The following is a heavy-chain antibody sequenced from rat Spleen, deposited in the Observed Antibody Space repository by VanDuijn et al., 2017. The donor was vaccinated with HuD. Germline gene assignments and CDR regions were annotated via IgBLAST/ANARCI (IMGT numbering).Heavy chain of an antibody. Sequence: EVQLVESGGGLVQPGRSMKLSCAASGFSFSDYNMAWVRQAPKKGLEWVATIFYDGSSTYYRDSVKGRFTISRDNAKSSLYLQMDSLRSEDTATYYCTRENWVLDSWGQGVMVTVSS. CDR2: IFYDGSST. V-gene: IGHV5-7*01. CDR3: TRENWVLDS. CDR1: GFSFSDYN. J-gene: IGHJ2*01. D-gene: IGHD5-1*01.